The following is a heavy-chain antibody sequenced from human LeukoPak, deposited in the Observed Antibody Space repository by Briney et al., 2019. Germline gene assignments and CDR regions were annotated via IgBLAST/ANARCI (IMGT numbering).Heavy chain of an antibody. J-gene: IGHJ4*02. CDR3: ARDDTAMLY. V-gene: IGHV4-4*07. D-gene: IGHD5-18*01. CDR1: GGSISTYY. CDR2: IYYSGST. Sequence: SETLSLTCTVSGGSISTYYWSWIRQPAGKGLEWIGSIYYSGSTYYNPSLKSRVTISVDTSKNQFSLKLSSVTAADTAVYYCARDDTAMLYWGQGTLVTVSS.